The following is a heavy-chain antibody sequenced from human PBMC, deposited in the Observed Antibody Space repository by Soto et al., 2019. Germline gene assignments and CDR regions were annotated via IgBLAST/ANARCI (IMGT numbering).Heavy chain of an antibody. CDR3: ARGVEDTGGGH. D-gene: IGHD2-8*02. J-gene: IGHJ4*02. Sequence: SVKVSCKASGGTFSSYAISWVRQAPGQGLEWMGGIIPIFGTANYAQKFQGRVTMTRDTSISTAYLELSSLRSEDTAVYYCARGVEDTGGGHWGQGTLVTSPQ. CDR2: IIPIFGTA. CDR1: GGTFSSYA. V-gene: IGHV1-69*05.